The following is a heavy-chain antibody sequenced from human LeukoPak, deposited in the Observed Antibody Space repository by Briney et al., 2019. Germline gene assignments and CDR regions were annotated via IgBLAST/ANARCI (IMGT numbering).Heavy chain of an antibody. J-gene: IGHJ5*02. V-gene: IGHV1-46*01. CDR2: INPSGGST. D-gene: IGHD3-10*01. CDR3: ARDPRITMVRGVDWSWFDP. Sequence: GASVKVSCKASGYTFTSYYMHWVRQAPGQGLEWMGIINPSGGSTSYAQKFQGRVTMTRDTSTSTVYMELSSLRSEDTAVYYCARDPRITMVRGVDWSWFDPWGQGTLVTVSS. CDR1: GYTFTSYY.